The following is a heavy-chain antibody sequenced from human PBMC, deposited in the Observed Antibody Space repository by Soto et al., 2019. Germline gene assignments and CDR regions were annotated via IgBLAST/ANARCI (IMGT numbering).Heavy chain of an antibody. V-gene: IGHV1-69*12. CDR2: IIPIFGTA. D-gene: IGHD2-2*01. Sequence: QVQLVQSGAEVKKPGSSVKVSCKASAGTFSSYAISWVRQAPGQGLEWMGGIIPIFGTANYAQKFQGRVRITADESTSTAYMELSSLSSEDTAVYYCARHVPAAGYYYGMDVWGQGTTVTVSS. CDR1: AGTFSSYA. CDR3: ARHVPAAGYYYGMDV. J-gene: IGHJ6*02.